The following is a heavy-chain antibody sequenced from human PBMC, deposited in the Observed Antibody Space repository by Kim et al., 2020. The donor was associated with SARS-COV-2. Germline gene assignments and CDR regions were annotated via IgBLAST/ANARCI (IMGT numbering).Heavy chain of an antibody. D-gene: IGHD3-22*01. CDR3: ARGGDYYDSSGYSFDY. CDR1: GYTFTSYA. J-gene: IGHJ4*02. CDR2: INAGNGNT. V-gene: IGHV1-3*01. Sequence: ASVKVSCKASGYTFTSYAMHWVRQAPGQRLEWMGWINAGNGNTKYSQKFQGRVTITRDTSASTAYMELSSLRSEDTAVYYCARGGDYYDSSGYSFDYWGQGTLVTVSS.